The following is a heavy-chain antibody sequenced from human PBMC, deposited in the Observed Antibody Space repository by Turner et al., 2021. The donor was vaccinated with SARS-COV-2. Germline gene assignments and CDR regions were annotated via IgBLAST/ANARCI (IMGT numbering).Heavy chain of an antibody. CDR1: GLTFSSYA. V-gene: IGHV3-23*01. CDR3: AKDQCIAVAGTWEFFDL. D-gene: IGHD6-19*01. J-gene: IGHJ2*01. CDR2: ISGSGGST. Sequence: VQLLESGGGLVQPGGSLRLYCAGSGLTFSSYAMSWVRQAPGKGLEWVSAISGSGGSTYYADSVKGRFTISTDNSKNTLYLQMNSLIAEDTAVYYCAKDQCIAVAGTWEFFDLWGRGTLVTVSS.